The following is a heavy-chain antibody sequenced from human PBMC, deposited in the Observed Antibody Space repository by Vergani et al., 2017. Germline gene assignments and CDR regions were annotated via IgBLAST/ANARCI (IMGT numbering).Heavy chain of an antibody. CDR1: GGSINSHNYY. CDR3: ASGKYYSDSTSQFRGRYFDV. V-gene: IGHV4-39*01. CDR2: IYNSGNG. D-gene: IGHD3-16*01. Sequence: QVQLQESGPGLVKPSQTLSLTCTVSGGSINSHNYYWSWIRQPPGKGLEWIGSIYNSGNGDSSSSLKSRVTISADTSKNQFSLRLTSVTAADTAVYYCASGKYYSDSTSQFRGRYFDVWGRGTLVTVPS. J-gene: IGHJ2*01.